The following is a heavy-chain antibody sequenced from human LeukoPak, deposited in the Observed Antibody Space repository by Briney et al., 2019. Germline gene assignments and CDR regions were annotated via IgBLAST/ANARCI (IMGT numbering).Heavy chain of an antibody. CDR1: GGSISSYY. J-gene: IGHJ4*02. CDR2: MYHSGST. V-gene: IGHV4-59*08. D-gene: IGHD1-26*01. CDR3: ARYLGATTDY. Sequence: PSETLSLTCTVSGGSISSYYWSWIRQPPGKGLEWIGSMYHSGSTYYNPSLKSRVTISVDTSKNQFSLKLSSVTAADTAVYYCARYLGATTDYWGQGTLVTVSS.